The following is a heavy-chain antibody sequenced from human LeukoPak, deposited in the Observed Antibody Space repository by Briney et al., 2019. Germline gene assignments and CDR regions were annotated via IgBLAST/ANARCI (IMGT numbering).Heavy chain of an antibody. CDR1: GGSISSYY. Sequence: SETLSLTCTVSGGSISSYYWGWIRQPPGKGLEWIGSIYYSGSTYYNPSLKSRVTISVDTSKNQFSLKLSSVTAADTAVYYCARAYSSGWYFDYWGQGTLVTVSS. CDR2: IYYSGST. J-gene: IGHJ4*02. V-gene: IGHV4-39*01. D-gene: IGHD6-19*01. CDR3: ARAYSSGWYFDY.